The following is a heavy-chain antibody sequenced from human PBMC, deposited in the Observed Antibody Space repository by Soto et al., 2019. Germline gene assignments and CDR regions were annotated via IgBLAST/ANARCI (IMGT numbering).Heavy chain of an antibody. CDR1: GGSISSGDYY. V-gene: IGHV4-30-4*01. CDR3: ARARGDSSSWSVPWFSY. J-gene: IGHJ4*02. D-gene: IGHD6-13*01. Sequence: QVQLQESGPGLVKPSQTLSLTCTVSGGSISSGDYYWSWIRQPPGKGLEWIGYIYYSGSTYYNPSLKSRVTISVDTSKNQFSLKLSSVTAADTAVYYCARARGDSSSWSVPWFSYWGQGTLVTVSS. CDR2: IYYSGST.